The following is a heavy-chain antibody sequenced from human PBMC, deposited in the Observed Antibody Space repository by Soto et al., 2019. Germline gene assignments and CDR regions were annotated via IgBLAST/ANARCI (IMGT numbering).Heavy chain of an antibody. CDR3: VAADPSSVILFDY. J-gene: IGHJ4*02. CDR1: GFTFNHYA. CDR2: IIANGGT. Sequence: GGSLRLSCAASGFTFNHYAMSWVRQAPGKGLEWVSIIIANGGTFYADSVKGRFTISRDNSKNTVYLQMSSLRVEDTAIYYTVAADPSSVILFDYWGQGALVNVSS. D-gene: IGHD2-15*01. V-gene: IGHV3-23*01.